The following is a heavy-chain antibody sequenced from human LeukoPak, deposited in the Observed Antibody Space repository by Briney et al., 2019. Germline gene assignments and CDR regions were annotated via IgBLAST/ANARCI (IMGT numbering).Heavy chain of an antibody. CDR1: GGPITTYY. J-gene: IGHJ5*02. D-gene: IGHD5-12*01. CDR2: ISGSGVI. CDR3: ARADVDIVARKLDWFDP. Sequence: PSETLSLTCTVSGGPITTYYLSWIRQSAGMGLEWIGRISGSGVITYNPSLKSRVILSLDTSNNHFSLKLISVTAADTAVYYCARADVDIVARKLDWFDPWGQGTLVTVSS. V-gene: IGHV4-4*07.